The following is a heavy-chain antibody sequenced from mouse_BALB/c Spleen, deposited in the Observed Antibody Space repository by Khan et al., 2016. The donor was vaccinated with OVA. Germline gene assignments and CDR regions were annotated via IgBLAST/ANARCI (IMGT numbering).Heavy chain of an antibody. J-gene: IGHJ4*01. CDR2: INPRSGYT. CDR1: GYSFTSHT. V-gene: IGHV1-4*01. CDR3: TRHAKGDALDY. Sequence: QVQLKQSGAELARPGASVKMSCKASGYSFTSHTMHWVKQRPGQGLEWIGYINPRSGYTNYNQKFNDKATLTADKSSNTAYMQLRSLTSEDSAVYYCTRHAKGDALDYWGQGTLVTVSA.